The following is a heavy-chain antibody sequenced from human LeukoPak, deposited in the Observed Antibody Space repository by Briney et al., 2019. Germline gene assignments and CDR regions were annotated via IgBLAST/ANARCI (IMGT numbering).Heavy chain of an antibody. CDR1: GGSISSSSYY. V-gene: IGHV4-39*01. CDR3: ANTLRVLDAFDI. J-gene: IGHJ3*02. D-gene: IGHD6-13*01. CDR2: IYYSGST. Sequence: SGPTLVKPSETLSLTCTVSGGSISSSSYYWGWIRQPPGKGLEWIGSIYYSGSTYYNPSLKSRVTISVDTSKNQFSLKLSSVTAADTAVYYCANTLRVLDAFDIWGQGTMVTVSS.